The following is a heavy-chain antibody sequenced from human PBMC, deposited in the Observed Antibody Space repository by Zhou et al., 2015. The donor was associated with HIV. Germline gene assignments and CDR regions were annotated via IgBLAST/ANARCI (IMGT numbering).Heavy chain of an antibody. J-gene: IGHJ3*02. CDR3: ARYRLGYCSGGSCPTINAFDI. D-gene: IGHD2-15*01. CDR2: IIPIFGTA. Sequence: QGLEWMGGIIPIFGTANYAQKFQGRVTITADESTSTAYMELSSLRSEDTAVYYCARYRLGYCSGGSCPTINAFDIWGQGTMVTVSS. V-gene: IGHV1-69*01.